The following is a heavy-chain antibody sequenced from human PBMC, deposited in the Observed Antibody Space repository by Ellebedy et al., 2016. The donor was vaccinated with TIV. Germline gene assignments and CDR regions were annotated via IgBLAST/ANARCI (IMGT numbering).Heavy chain of an antibody. D-gene: IGHD2-2*02. CDR3: ARGEHCSSTSCYRYNWFNP. Sequence: ASVKVSXKASGCTFTGYYMHWVRQAPGQGLEWMGWINPNSGGTNYAQKLQGRVTMTTDTSTSTAYMELRSLRSDDTAVYYCARGEHCSSTSCYRYNWFNPWGQGTLVTVSS. CDR1: GCTFTGYY. CDR2: INPNSGGT. V-gene: IGHV1-2*02. J-gene: IGHJ5*02.